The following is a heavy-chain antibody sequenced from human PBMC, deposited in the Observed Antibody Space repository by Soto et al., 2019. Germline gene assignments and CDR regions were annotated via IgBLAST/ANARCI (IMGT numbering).Heavy chain of an antibody. CDR3: AKDKQWAEYFQP. CDR1: GFFFHSYA. D-gene: IGHD6-19*01. Sequence: GGSLRLSCAASGFFFHSYAMTWVRQAPGKGLEWVSSISTSGSSTYYADSVKGRFTISRDYSKNTLYLQMNSLRVEDTAVYYCAKDKQWAEYFQPWGQGTLVTVSS. CDR2: ISTSGSST. V-gene: IGHV3-23*01. J-gene: IGHJ1*01.